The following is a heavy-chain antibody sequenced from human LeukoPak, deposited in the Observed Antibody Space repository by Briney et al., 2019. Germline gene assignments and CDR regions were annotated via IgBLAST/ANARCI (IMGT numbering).Heavy chain of an antibody. CDR1: GFTFSSYE. CDR3: ARAYSETYSYNYFYYYMDV. J-gene: IGHJ6*03. V-gene: IGHV3-69-1*02. CDR2: ITSDNSM. Sequence: GGSLRLSCAASGFTFSSYEMNWVRRAPGKGLEWISCITSDNSMYYADSVKGRFTISRDNARNSVYLQMNSLRAEDTAVYYCARAYSETYSYNYFYYYMDVWGKGTTVTVSS. D-gene: IGHD1-26*01.